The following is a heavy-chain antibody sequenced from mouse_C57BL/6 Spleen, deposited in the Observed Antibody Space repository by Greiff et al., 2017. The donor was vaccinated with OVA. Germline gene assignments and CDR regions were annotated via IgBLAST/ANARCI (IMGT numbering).Heavy chain of an antibody. J-gene: IGHJ2*01. V-gene: IGHV1-61*01. Sequence: QVQLQQPGAELVRPGSSVKLSCKASGYTFTSYWMDWVKQRPGQGLEWIGNIYPSDSETHYNQKFKDKATLTVDKSSSTAYMQLSSLTSEDSAVYYCARVYDYDGGYFDYWGQGTTLTVSS. CDR1: GYTFTSYW. CDR2: IYPSDSET. CDR3: ARVYDYDGGYFDY. D-gene: IGHD2-4*01.